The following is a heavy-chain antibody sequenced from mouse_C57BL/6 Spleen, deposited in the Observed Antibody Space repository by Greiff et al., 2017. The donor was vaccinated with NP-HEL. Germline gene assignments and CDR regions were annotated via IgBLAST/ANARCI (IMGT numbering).Heavy chain of an antibody. V-gene: IGHV1-20*01. Sequence: EVQLQQSGPELVKPGDSVKISCKASGYSFTGYFMNWVMQSHGKSLEWIGRINPYNGDTFYNQKFKGKATLTVDKSSSTAHMELRSLTSEDSAVYYWARGRYYGSSYDAMDDWGQGTSVTVSS. CDR3: ARGRYYGSSYDAMDD. CDR1: GYSFTGYF. D-gene: IGHD1-1*01. J-gene: IGHJ4*01. CDR2: INPYNGDT.